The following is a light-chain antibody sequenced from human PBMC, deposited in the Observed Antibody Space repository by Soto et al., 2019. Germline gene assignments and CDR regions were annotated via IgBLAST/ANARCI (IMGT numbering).Light chain of an antibody. CDR3: QQSNNWPYT. CDR2: GAS. Sequence: EIVMTQSQATLSVSPGERATLSCRASQSVSDNLAWYQKKPGQAPRLLIYGASTRATGIPARFSGSGSGTEFTLTISSLQSEDFAVYYCQQSNNWPYTFGQGTKVDIK. J-gene: IGKJ2*01. V-gene: IGKV3-15*01. CDR1: QSVSDN.